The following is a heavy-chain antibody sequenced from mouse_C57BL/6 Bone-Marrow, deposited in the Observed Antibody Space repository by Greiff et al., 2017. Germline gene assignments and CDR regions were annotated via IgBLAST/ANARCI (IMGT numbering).Heavy chain of an antibody. D-gene: IGHD1-1*01. Sequence: VQLQQPGTELVKPGASVKLSCKASGYTFTSSWMHWVKQRPGQGLAWIGNINPSNGGTNYNEKFKSKATLTVDKFSSTAYMQLRSLTFEDSAVYYCARSVLLRSWFAYWGEGTLVTVSA. CDR3: ARSVLLRSWFAY. CDR1: GYTFTSSW. V-gene: IGHV1-53*01. CDR2: INPSNGGT. J-gene: IGHJ3*01.